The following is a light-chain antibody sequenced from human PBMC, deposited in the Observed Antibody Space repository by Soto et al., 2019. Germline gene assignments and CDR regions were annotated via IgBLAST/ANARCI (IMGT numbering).Light chain of an antibody. CDR1: QSISSY. V-gene: IGKV1-39*01. CDR3: QQSYSTLWT. J-gene: IGKJ1*01. CDR2: AAS. Sequence: IQMTQSPSSLSASVGDRFTITCRASQSISSYLNWYQQKPGKAPKLLIYAASSLQSGVPSRFSGSGSGTDFTLTISSLQPEDFATYYCQQSYSTLWTFGQGTKVDIK.